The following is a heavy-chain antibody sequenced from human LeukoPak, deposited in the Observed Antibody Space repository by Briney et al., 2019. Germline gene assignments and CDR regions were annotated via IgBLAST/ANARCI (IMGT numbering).Heavy chain of an antibody. D-gene: IGHD2-2*01. CDR3: TRGRYCSSTSCSPNWFDP. Sequence: GGSLRLSYAASGFTFSNAWMSWVRQAPGKGLEWVGRIKSKTDGETTDYAAPVKGRFTISRDDSKNTLYLQMNSLKTEDTAVYYCTRGRYCSSTSCSPNWFDPWGQGTLVTVSS. V-gene: IGHV3-15*01. CDR2: IKSKTDGETT. J-gene: IGHJ5*02. CDR1: GFTFSNAW.